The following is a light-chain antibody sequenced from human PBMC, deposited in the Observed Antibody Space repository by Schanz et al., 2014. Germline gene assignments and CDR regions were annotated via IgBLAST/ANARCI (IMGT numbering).Light chain of an antibody. CDR2: EGS. Sequence: QSALTQPASVSGSPGESITISCTGTSSDVGNYNLVSWYQQDAGKAPKLIIYEGSKRPSGVSHRFSGSKSGSTASLRISELQAEDEADYYCCSYADSSTLFGPGTKLTVL. CDR3: CSYADSSTL. V-gene: IGLV2-23*01. CDR1: SSDVGNYNL. J-gene: IGLJ1*01.